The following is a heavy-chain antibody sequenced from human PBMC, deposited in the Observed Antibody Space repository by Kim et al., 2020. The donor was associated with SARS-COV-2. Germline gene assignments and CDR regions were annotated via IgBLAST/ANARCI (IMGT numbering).Heavy chain of an antibody. CDR3: AAFSGTTPFDN. V-gene: IGHV1-2*02. Sequence: TNYAQKFQGRVTLTRDTSISAAYMELSRLRSDDTAVYYCAAFSGTTPFDNWGQGTLVTVSS. CDR2: T. J-gene: IGHJ4*02. D-gene: IGHD1-1*01.